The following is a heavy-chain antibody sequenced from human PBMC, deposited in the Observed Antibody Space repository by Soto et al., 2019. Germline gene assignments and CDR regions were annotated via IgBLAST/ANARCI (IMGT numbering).Heavy chain of an antibody. J-gene: IGHJ4*02. D-gene: IGHD5-12*01. CDR2: INHSGST. Sequence: QVQLQQWGAGLLKPSETLSLTCAVYGGSFRNYYGSWIRQPPGKGLEWIGEINHSGSTNYNPSLKSRVTISVDTSKNQFALKLSSVTAADTAVYYCARGGDSGYVNWGQGTLVTVSS. CDR3: ARGGDSGYVN. V-gene: IGHV4-34*01. CDR1: GGSFRNYY.